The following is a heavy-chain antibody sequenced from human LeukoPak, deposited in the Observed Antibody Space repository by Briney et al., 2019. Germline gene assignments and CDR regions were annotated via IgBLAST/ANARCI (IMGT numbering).Heavy chain of an antibody. V-gene: IGHV3-53*01. D-gene: IGHD1-1*01. CDR1: GFIVSSDY. CDR3: AKAHYRNAIDYFDY. Sequence: GGSLRLSCVASGFIVSSDYMSWVRQAPGKGLEWVSVIYSGGRTYYADSVKGRFTISRDNSKNTLYLQMNSLRAEDTAVYYCAKAHYRNAIDYFDYWGQGTLVTVSS. CDR2: IYSGGRT. J-gene: IGHJ4*02.